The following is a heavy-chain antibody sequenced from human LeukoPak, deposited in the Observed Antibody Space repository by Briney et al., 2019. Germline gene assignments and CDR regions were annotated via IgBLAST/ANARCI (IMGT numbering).Heavy chain of an antibody. CDR3: AKEKVPAAITPSVFDY. CDR1: RFTLSSYG. V-gene: IGHV3-30*02. Sequence: QAGGSLRLSCAASRFTLSSYGMHWVRQAPGKGLEWVAFIRFDGSNKYYADSVKGRFTISRDNSKNTPYLQMNSLSAEDTAVYYCAKEKVPAAITPSVFDYWGQGTLVSVSS. D-gene: IGHD2-2*02. J-gene: IGHJ4*02. CDR2: IRFDGSNK.